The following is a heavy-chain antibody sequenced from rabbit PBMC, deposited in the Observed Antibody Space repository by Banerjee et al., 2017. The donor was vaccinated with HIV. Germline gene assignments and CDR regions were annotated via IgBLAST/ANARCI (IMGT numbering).Heavy chain of an antibody. CDR1: GFDLSNNYV. Sequence: QQQLVESGGGLVKPGASLTLTCKASGFDLSNNYVMCWVRQAPGKGLEWIACIYAGSSGSTYYASWAKGRFTISKTSSTTVTLQMTSLTAADTATYFCARDPSYDDYGPYYFNLWGQGTLVTVS. D-gene: IGHD2-1*01. V-gene: IGHV1S45*01. CDR2: IYAGSSGST. J-gene: IGHJ4*01. CDR3: ARDPSYDDYGPYYFNL.